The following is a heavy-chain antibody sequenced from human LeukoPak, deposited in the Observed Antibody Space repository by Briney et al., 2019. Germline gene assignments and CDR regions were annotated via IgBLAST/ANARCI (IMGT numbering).Heavy chain of an antibody. Sequence: GASVKVSCKASGYTFSGYYMHWVRQAPGQGLEWMGWINPNSGGTNYAQKFQGRVTMTRDTSINTAYMELSGLRSDDTAVYYCTSDIAVVPTATQGLYWGQGTLVAVSS. V-gene: IGHV1-2*02. D-gene: IGHD2-2*01. CDR3: TSDIAVVPTATQGLY. CDR2: INPNSGGT. CDR1: GYTFSGYY. J-gene: IGHJ4*02.